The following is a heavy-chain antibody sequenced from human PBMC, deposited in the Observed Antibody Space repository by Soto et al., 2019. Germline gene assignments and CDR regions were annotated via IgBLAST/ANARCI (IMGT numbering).Heavy chain of an antibody. CDR1: GYTFTDHY. CDR3: ARPKYGETYFDS. CDR2: INPYSGGT. V-gene: IGHV1-2*02. D-gene: IGHD2-21*01. J-gene: IGHJ4*02. Sequence: ASVKVSCKASGYTFTDHYIHWLRQAPGQSLEWMGWINPYSGGTHFARKFQDRVTMARDTSVSTAYMELSSLKSDDTAVYYCARPKYGETYFDSWGQGTVVT.